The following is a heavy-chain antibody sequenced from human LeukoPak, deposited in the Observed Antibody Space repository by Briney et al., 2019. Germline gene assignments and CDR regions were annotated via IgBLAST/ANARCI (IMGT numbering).Heavy chain of an antibody. CDR2: IYTGGTT. J-gene: IGHJ4*02. CDR1: GFTVSSNS. V-gene: IGHV3-66*01. Sequence: GGSLRLSCAASGFTVSSNSMSWVRQAPGKGLVWVSVIYTGGTTYCADSVKGRFTISRDNSKNTLYLQMNSLRAEDTAVYYCARSEYDFQYWGQGTLVTVSS. CDR3: ARSEYDFQY. D-gene: IGHD2-2*01.